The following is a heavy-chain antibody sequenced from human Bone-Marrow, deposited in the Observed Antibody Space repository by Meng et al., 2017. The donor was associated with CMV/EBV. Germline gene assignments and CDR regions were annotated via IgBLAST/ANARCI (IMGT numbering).Heavy chain of an antibody. CDR1: GGSFSGYY. D-gene: IGHD3-22*01. J-gene: IGHJ5*02. Sequence: SETLSLTCAVYGGSFSGYYWSWIRQPPGKGLEWIGEISHSGSTNYNPSLKSRVTISVDTSKNQFSLKLSSVTAADTAVYYCARTNTYYYDSSGYSLYWFDPWGQGTLVTVSS. V-gene: IGHV4-34*01. CDR3: ARTNTYYYDSSGYSLYWFDP. CDR2: ISHSGST.